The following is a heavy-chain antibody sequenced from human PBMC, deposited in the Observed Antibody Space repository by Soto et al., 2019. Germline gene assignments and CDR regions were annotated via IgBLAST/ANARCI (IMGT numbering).Heavy chain of an antibody. J-gene: IGHJ6*02. CDR1: GDSISGGYY. CDR2: VSPIGTP. CDR3: PRDRGTYGMDV. Sequence: QVQLQESGPGLVKPSQTLSLTCSVSGDSISGGYYWSWIRTPPGKGLEWIGYVSPIGTPYYSPSLSSRVSISMHTSKNQLSLEVRSVSASGTAVYYCPRDRGTYGMDVWGQGTTVTVSS. V-gene: IGHV4-31*03.